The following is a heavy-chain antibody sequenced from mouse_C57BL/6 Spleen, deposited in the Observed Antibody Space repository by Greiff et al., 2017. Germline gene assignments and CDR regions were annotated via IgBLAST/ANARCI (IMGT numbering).Heavy chain of an antibody. CDR1: GFSLTSYG. CDR3: ARKSQRDAMDY. V-gene: IGHV2-2*01. CDR2: IWSGGST. D-gene: IGHD3-2*02. J-gene: IGHJ4*01. Sequence: VKLVESGPGLVQPSQSLSITCTVSGFSLTSYGVHWVRQSPGKGLEWLGVIWSGGSTDYNAAFISRLSISKDNSKSQVFFKMNSLQADDTAIYYCARKSQRDAMDYWGQGTSVTVSS.